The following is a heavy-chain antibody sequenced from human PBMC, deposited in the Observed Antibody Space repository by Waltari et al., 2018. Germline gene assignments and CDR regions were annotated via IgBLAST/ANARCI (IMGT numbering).Heavy chain of an antibody. CDR2: INHSGST. J-gene: IGHJ6*02. CDR3: ARNTAVYYYYGMDV. D-gene: IGHD4-17*01. V-gene: IGHV4-34*01. CDR1: GGSFSGYY. Sequence: QVQLQQWGAGLLKPSETLSLTCAVYGGSFSGYYWRWIRQPPGKGLEWIGEINHSGSTNYNPSLKSRVTISVDTSKNQFSLKLSSVTAADTAVYYCARNTAVYYYYGMDVWGQGTTVTVSS.